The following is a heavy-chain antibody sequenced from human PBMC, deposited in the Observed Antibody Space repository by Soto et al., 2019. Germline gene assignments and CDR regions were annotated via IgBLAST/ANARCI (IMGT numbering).Heavy chain of an antibody. Sequence: GSLRLSCAVSGFICSSYDMSWVRQAPGKGLAWVSTILVGGSTHYEDSVQGRFTISRDTSKNTVYLHMNSLTAGDTAVYYCAKATATGGGAFEIYGQGTMVTVSS. D-gene: IGHD2-8*02. V-gene: IGHV3-23*01. CDR1: GFICSSYD. CDR3: AKATATGGGAFEI. J-gene: IGHJ3*02. CDR2: ILVGGST.